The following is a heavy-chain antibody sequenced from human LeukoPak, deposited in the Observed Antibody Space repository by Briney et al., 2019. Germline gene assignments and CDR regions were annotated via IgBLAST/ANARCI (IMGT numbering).Heavy chain of an antibody. D-gene: IGHD6-19*01. J-gene: IGHJ4*02. CDR1: GFTFSSFA. Sequence: PGGSLRLSCAASGFTFSSFAMSWVRQAPGKGLEWVSAIGGSWSSPYYADSVKGRFTISRDNSKNTLYLQVNSLSAEDTAGYYCAKGRAVGGPISFDYWGQGTLVTVSS. CDR2: IGGSWSSP. CDR3: AKGRAVGGPISFDY. V-gene: IGHV3-23*01.